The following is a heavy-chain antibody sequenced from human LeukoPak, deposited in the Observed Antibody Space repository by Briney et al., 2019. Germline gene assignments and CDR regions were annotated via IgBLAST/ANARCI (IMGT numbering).Heavy chain of an antibody. V-gene: IGHV1-69*04. D-gene: IGHD6-6*01. CDR1: GGTFSSYA. Sequence: ASVKVSCKASGGTFSSYAISWVRQAPGQGLEWMGRIIPILGIANYAQKFQGRVTITADKSTSTAYMELSSLRSEDTAVYYCARAGAARTFDYWGREPWSPSPQ. CDR3: ARAGAARTFDY. J-gene: IGHJ4*02. CDR2: IIPILGIA.